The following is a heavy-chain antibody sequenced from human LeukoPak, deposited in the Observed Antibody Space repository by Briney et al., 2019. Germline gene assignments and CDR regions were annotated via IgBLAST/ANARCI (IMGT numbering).Heavy chain of an antibody. D-gene: IGHD6-19*01. CDR2: IYSGGST. V-gene: IGHV3-53*01. CDR3: ARDHEFSSGPDGIDY. Sequence: TGGSLRLSCAASGFTVSSNYMSWVRQAPGKGLEWVSVIYSGGSTYYADSVKGRFTISRDNSKNSLYLQMNSLRAVDTAVYYCARDHEFSSGPDGIDYWGQGTLVTVSS. J-gene: IGHJ4*02. CDR1: GFTVSSNY.